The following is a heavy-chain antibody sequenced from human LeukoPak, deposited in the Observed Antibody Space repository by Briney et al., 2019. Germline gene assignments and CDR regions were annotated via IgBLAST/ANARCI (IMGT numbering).Heavy chain of an antibody. CDR1: GFTLSDYW. CDR2: IKQDGSEK. D-gene: IGHD1-26*01. J-gene: IGHJ4*02. CDR3: VRGGRGERPNY. Sequence: SGGSLRLSCAASGFTLSDYWMNWVRQAPREGLEWVANIKQDGSEKKYVDSAKGRFTISRDNAKNSVYLQMNSLGVEDTAVYYCVRGGRGERPNYWGQGTLVTVSS. V-gene: IGHV3-7*01.